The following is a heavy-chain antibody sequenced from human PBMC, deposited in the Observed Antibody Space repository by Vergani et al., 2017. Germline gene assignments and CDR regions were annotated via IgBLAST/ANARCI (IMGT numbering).Heavy chain of an antibody. D-gene: IGHD6-19*01. CDR3: ARVSVAGTEEAGDFDY. V-gene: IGHV4-31*03. CDR2: LYYSGST. CDR1: GGSISSGGYY. J-gene: IGHJ4*02. Sequence: QVQLQESGPGLVKPSQTLSLTCTVSGGSISSGGYYWSWIRQHPGKGLEWIGYLYYSGSTYYNPSLKSRVTISVDTSKNQFSLKLSSVTAEDTAVYYCARVSVAGTEEAGDFDYWGQGTLVTVSS.